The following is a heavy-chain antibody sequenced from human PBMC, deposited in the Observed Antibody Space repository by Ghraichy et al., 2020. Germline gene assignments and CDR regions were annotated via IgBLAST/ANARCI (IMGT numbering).Heavy chain of an antibody. CDR2: VHYSGGT. D-gene: IGHD1-14*01. Sequence: GSLRLSCTVSGGSISNYYWDWIRQPPGKGLEWIGYVHYSGGTNYTPSLKSRVTISADTSKKHFSLKLTTVTAADTAVYYCARGGSEGNHGFDPWGPGTPGTVSS. CDR3: ARGGSEGNHGFDP. V-gene: IGHV4-59*01. CDR1: GGSISNYY. J-gene: IGHJ5*02.